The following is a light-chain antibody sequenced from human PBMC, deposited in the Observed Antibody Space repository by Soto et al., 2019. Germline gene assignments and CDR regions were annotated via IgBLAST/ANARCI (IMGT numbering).Light chain of an antibody. V-gene: IGKV1-5*03. CDR2: KAS. CDR1: QSISSW. Sequence: DIQMTQSPSTLSASVGDRVTITCRASQSISSWLAWYQQKPGKAPNLLIYKASSLESGVPSRFSGSGSGTEFTLTISSLQPDDFATYCCQQYNSYPVTFGQGTKVEIK. CDR3: QQYNSYPVT. J-gene: IGKJ1*01.